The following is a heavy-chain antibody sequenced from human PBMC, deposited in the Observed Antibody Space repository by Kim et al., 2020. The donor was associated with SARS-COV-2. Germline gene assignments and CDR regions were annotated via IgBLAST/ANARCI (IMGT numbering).Heavy chain of an antibody. CDR3: ARRSETATTPFDY. V-gene: IGHV5-51*01. Sequence: YSPSFQGQVTISADKSISTAYLQWSSLKASDTAMYYCARRSETATTPFDYWGQGTLVTVSS. J-gene: IGHJ4*02. D-gene: IGHD4-17*01.